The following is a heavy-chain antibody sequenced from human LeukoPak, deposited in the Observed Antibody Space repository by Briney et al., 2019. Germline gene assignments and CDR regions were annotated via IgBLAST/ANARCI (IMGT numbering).Heavy chain of an antibody. CDR1: GYTFTSYG. D-gene: IGHD6-13*01. Sequence: GASVKVSCKASGYTFTSYGISWVRQAPGQGLEWMGWISAYNGNTNYAQKLQGRVTMTTDTSTSTAYMELRSLRSDDTAVYYCARGPLYSSPLGYYYYYMDVWGKGTTVTVSS. J-gene: IGHJ6*03. CDR3: ARGPLYSSPLGYYYYYMDV. V-gene: IGHV1-18*01. CDR2: ISAYNGNT.